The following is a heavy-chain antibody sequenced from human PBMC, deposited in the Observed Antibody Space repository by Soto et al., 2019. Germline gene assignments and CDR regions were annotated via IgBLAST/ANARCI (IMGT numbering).Heavy chain of an antibody. J-gene: IGHJ4*02. V-gene: IGHV4-59*01. CDR1: GGSISSYY. CDR2: IYYSGST. Sequence: QVQLQESGPGLVKPSDTLSLTCTVSGGSISSYYWSWIRQPPGKGLEWIGYIYYSGSTNYNPSLKSRVTISVDTSKNKVSLNLSSVTAADTAVYYCARDVFYGALGYWGQGTLVTVSS. D-gene: IGHD3-10*01. CDR3: ARDVFYGALGY.